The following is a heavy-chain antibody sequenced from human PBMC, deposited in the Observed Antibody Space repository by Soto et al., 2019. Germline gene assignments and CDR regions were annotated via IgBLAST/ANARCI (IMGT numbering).Heavy chain of an antibody. CDR2: ISWNSGSI. J-gene: IGHJ6*02. CDR1: GFTFDDYA. V-gene: IGHV3-9*01. CDR3: AKAELNYYAMDV. Sequence: GGSLRLSCAASGFTFDDYAMHWVRQAPGKGLEWVSGISWNSGSIGYADSVKGRYTISRDNAKNSLYLQMNSLRAEDTALYYCAKAELNYYAMDVWGQGTTVTVSS.